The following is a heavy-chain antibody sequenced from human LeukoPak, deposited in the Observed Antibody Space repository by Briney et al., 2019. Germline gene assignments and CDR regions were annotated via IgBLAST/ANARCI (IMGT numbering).Heavy chain of an antibody. CDR3: AKDQRYSSGWYNY. CDR1: GFTFSSYA. Sequence: GGSLRLSCAASGFTFSSYAMSWVRQAPGKGLEWVSAISGSGGSTYYADSVKGRFTISRDSSKNTPYLQMNSLRAEDTAVYYCAKDQRYSSGWYNYWGQGTLVTVSS. D-gene: IGHD6-19*01. J-gene: IGHJ4*02. V-gene: IGHV3-23*01. CDR2: ISGSGGST.